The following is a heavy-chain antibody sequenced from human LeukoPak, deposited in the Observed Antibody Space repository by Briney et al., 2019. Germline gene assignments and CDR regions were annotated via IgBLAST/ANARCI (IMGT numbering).Heavy chain of an antibody. CDR3: AKAVRSMVTGGGYFDS. J-gene: IGHJ4*02. CDR1: GFAFSNYA. CDR2: LNGGGDSR. Sequence: GGSLRLSCAASGFAFSNYAMSWVRQAPGKGLEWVSSLNGGGDSRYYADSVMGRFTISRDNSKNTLYLQMNSLRAEDTAVYYCAKAVRSMVTGGGYFDSWGQGTLVTVSS. D-gene: IGHD3-10*01. V-gene: IGHV3-23*01.